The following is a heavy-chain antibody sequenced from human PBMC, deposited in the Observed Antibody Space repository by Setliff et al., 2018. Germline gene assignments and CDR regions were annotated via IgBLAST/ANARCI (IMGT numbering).Heavy chain of an antibody. Sequence: PGGSLSLSCAASGFTVSSNYMTWVRQAPGKGLEWVSLIYSDGSAYYADSVKGRFTISRDNSENTLYLQMNSLRAGDTAVYYCARDREVVGSTRGTYYHYYHMDVWGKGTTVTVSS. V-gene: IGHV3-66*02. CDR3: ARDREVVGSTRGTYYHYYHMDV. CDR1: GFTVSSNY. J-gene: IGHJ6*03. CDR2: IYSDGSA. D-gene: IGHD1-26*01.